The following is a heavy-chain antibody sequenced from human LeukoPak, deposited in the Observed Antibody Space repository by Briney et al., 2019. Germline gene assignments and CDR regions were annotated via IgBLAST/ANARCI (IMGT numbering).Heavy chain of an antibody. CDR3: ARGRLTYIDTSLIVVVPFDY. V-gene: IGHV4-30-2*01. CDR1: GGSISSGSYY. CDR2: MSQSGST. D-gene: IGHD3-22*01. J-gene: IGHJ4*02. Sequence: SETLSLTCTVSGGSISSGSYYWNWIRQPPGKGLEWIGYMSQSGSTYYNPSLKSRVTISVDTSKNQFSLTLRSVTAADTAVYHCARGRLTYIDTSLIVVVPFDYWGQGTLVTVSS.